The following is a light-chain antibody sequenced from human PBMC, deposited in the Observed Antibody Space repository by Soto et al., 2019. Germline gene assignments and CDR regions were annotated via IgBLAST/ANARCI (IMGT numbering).Light chain of an antibody. J-gene: IGLJ2*01. CDR3: LLADNAVAV. V-gene: IGLV7-46*01. Sequence: QTVVTQEPSLTVSPGGTVTLTCGSSTGAVTSGHYPYWFQQKPGQAPRTLIYDTSSKHSWTPARFSGSLLGGKAALTLSGAQPEDEAEYYCLLADNAVAVFGGGTKLTVL. CDR2: DTS. CDR1: TGAVTSGHY.